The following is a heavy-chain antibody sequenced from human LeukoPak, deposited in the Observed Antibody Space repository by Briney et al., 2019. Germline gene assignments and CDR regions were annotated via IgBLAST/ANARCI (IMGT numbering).Heavy chain of an antibody. V-gene: IGHV3-74*01. CDR2: IHKDGSNP. J-gene: IGHJ2*01. D-gene: IGHD1-1*01. CDR3: ASEAMGSGNWYFDL. Sequence: PGGSLRLSCAASGFTFRSYWMHWGRQAPGKGLVWVSRIHKDGSNPIDTYSVKGRFTSSRHNDRNTLYLQMDRQRAEDTAVYFCASEAMGSGNWYFDLWGRGTLVTVSS. CDR1: GFTFRSYW.